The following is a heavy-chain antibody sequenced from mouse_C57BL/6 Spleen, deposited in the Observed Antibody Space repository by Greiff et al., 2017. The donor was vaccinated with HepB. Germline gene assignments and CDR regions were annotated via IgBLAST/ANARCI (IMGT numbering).Heavy chain of an antibody. V-gene: IGHV2-2*01. Sequence: VKLMESGPGLVQPSQSLSITCTVSGFSLTSYGVHWVRQSPGKGLEWLGVIWSGGSTDYNAAFISRLSISKDNSKSQVFFKMNSLQADDTAIYYCARGTGTWYFDYWGQGTTLTVSS. CDR1: GFSLTSYG. CDR2: IWSGGST. J-gene: IGHJ2*01. CDR3: ARGTGTWYFDY. D-gene: IGHD4-1*01.